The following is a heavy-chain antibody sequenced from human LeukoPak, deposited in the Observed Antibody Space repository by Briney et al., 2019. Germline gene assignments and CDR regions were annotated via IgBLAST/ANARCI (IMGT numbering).Heavy chain of an antibody. Sequence: GGTLRLSCAASGFTVSNDYMTWVRQAPGKGLEWVSVLYSGGSPYYSGSVKGRFTISRVNSNNTVYLQMNSLRADDTALYFCARMPSGLQSRGLDVCGPGTTVTVSS. V-gene: IGHV3-66*01. CDR2: LYSGGSP. CDR3: ARMPSGLQSRGLDV. D-gene: IGHD2-2*01. J-gene: IGHJ6*02. CDR1: GFTVSNDY.